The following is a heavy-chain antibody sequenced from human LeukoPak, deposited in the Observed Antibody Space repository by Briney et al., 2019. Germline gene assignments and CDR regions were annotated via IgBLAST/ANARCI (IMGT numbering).Heavy chain of an antibody. Sequence: GASVKVSCKASGYTFTSHGISWVRQAPGQGLEWMGWTSVYNGNTIYPQKFQGRVAMTTDTSTSTAYMDLRSLRSEDTAVYYCARGLTLGDSTGYYYPDYWGQGTLVTVSS. CDR3: ARGLTLGDSTGYYYPDY. J-gene: IGHJ4*02. CDR2: TSVYNGNT. D-gene: IGHD3-22*01. CDR1: GYTFTSHG. V-gene: IGHV1-18*01.